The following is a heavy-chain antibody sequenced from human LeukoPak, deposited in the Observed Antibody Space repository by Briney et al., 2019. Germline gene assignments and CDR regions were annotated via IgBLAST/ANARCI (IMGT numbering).Heavy chain of an antibody. CDR1: GFTFSSYE. Sequence: GGSLRLSCAASGFTFSSYEMNWVRQAPGKGLEWLSYITSSGSITHYADSVGGRFTISRDNAKNSLYLQMNSLRAEDTAVYYCARDGTPIHSDGWVYMDVWGKGTTVTVSS. CDR3: ARDGTPIHSDGWVYMDV. CDR2: ITSSGSIT. D-gene: IGHD6-25*01. V-gene: IGHV3-48*03. J-gene: IGHJ6*03.